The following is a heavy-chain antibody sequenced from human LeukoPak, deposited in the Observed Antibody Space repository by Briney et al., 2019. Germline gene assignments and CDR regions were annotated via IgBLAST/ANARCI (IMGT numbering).Heavy chain of an antibody. CDR3: ARASRSGRPPQ. CDR1: GFTFSSYS. D-gene: IGHD2-15*01. V-gene: IGHV3-48*01. J-gene: IGHJ4*02. CDR2: IRSSSNAV. Sequence: GGSLRLSCAASGFTFSSYSLSWVRQAPGKGLEWVSYIRSSSNAVYCADSVKGRFTISRDDVKNSLYLQMNSLRAEDTAVYYCARASRSGRPPQWGQGTLVTVSS.